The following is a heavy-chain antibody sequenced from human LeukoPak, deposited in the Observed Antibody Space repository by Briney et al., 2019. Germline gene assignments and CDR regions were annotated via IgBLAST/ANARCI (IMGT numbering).Heavy chain of an antibody. CDR3: ARETYYYDSSGYFDY. CDR2: ISYDGSNK. J-gene: IGHJ4*02. CDR1: GFTFSSYA. D-gene: IGHD3-22*01. V-gene: IGHV3-30*04. Sequence: GGSLRLSCAASGFTFSSYAMHWVRQAPGKGLEWVAVISYDGSNKYYADSVKGRFTISRDNSKNTLYLQMNSLRSEDTAVYYCARETYYYDSSGYFDYWGQGTLVTVSS.